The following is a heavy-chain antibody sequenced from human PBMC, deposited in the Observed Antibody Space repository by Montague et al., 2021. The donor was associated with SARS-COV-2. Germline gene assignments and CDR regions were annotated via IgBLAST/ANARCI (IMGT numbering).Heavy chain of an antibody. V-gene: IGHV4-59*08. J-gene: IGHJ6*02. D-gene: IGHD4-11*01. CDR1: GDSISNYS. Sequence: SETLSLTCVVSGDSISNYSWNWIRQSPGKGLEWIGYIYYSGSTNYNPSLTSRVTISVDTSKNQVSLKLTSVTAADTAVYYCARHLRVTTVTSHMYHYAMDVWGQGTTVTVSS. CDR3: ARHLRVTTVTSHMYHYAMDV. CDR2: IYYSGST.